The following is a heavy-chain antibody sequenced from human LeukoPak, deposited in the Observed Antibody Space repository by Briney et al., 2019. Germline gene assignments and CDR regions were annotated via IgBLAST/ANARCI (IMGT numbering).Heavy chain of an antibody. CDR1: GYTFTSYG. CDR2: ISAYNGNT. Sequence: ASVKVSCKASGYTFTSYGISWVRQAPGQGLEWMGWISAYNGNTNYAQKLQGRVTMTTDTSTSTAYMELRSLRSDDTAVYYCARDWRGYSSIVGTFDYWGQGTLVTVSS. D-gene: IGHD6-13*01. V-gene: IGHV1-18*01. J-gene: IGHJ4*02. CDR3: ARDWRGYSSIVGTFDY.